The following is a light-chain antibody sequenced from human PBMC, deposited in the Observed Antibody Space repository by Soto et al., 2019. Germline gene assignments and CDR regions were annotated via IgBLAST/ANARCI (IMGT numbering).Light chain of an antibody. Sequence: ELVVTQSPGTLSLSPGERATLSCRASQSVSSSYLAWYQQKPGQAPRLLIYGASSRATGIPDRFSGSGSGTDFTLTIGRLEPEDFAVYYCQQYGSSPTFGQGTRLEIK. V-gene: IGKV3-20*01. J-gene: IGKJ5*01. CDR1: QSVSSSY. CDR3: QQYGSSPT. CDR2: GAS.